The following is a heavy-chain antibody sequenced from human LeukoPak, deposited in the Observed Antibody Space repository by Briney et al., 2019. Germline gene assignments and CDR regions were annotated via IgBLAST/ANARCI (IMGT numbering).Heavy chain of an antibody. CDR1: GDTLTELS. D-gene: IGHD3-10*01. CDR2: FVPEDGET. V-gene: IGHV1-24*01. Sequence: ASVKVSCKLSGDTLTELSMHWVRQSPGKGLEGMGGFVPEDGETLYAQKFQGRVTMTEDTSTDTAYMELSSLRSDDTAVYFCATLPRGHLFDSWGQGTLVTVSS. CDR3: ATLPRGHLFDS. J-gene: IGHJ4*02.